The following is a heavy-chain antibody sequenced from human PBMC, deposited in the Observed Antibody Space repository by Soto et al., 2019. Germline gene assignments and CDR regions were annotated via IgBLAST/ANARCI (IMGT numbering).Heavy chain of an antibody. CDR2: ISSNGGST. CDR1: GFTFSSYA. Sequence: GGSLRLSCAASGFTFSSYAMHWVRQAPGKGLEYVSAISSNGGSTYYADSVKGRFTISRDNSKNTLYLQMSSLRAEDTAVYYCVKDRYVAVAGSYFDYWGQGTLVTVSS. CDR3: VKDRYVAVAGSYFDY. D-gene: IGHD6-19*01. V-gene: IGHV3-64D*06. J-gene: IGHJ4*02.